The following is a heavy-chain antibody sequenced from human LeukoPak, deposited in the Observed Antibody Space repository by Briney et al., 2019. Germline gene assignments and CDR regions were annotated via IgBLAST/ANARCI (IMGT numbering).Heavy chain of an antibody. V-gene: IGHV4-30-4*08. D-gene: IGHD2-15*01. CDR3: ARDQCSGGSCYSWYFDL. Sequence: SETLSLTCTVSGGSISSGGYYWSWIRQHPGKGLEWIGYIYYSGSTYYNPSLKSRVTISVDTSKNQFSLKLSSVTAADTAVYYCARDQCSGGSCYSWYFDLWGRGTLVTVSS. J-gene: IGHJ2*01. CDR2: IYYSGST. CDR1: GGSISSGGYY.